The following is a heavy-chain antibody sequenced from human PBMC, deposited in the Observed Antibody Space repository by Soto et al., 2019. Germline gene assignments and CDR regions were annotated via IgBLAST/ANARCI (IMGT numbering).Heavy chain of an antibody. CDR2: ISYSGST. J-gene: IGHJ6*02. CDR1: SGSISTSGYY. CDR3: AREGALLYGGNPDSYYTVGV. Sequence: SETLSLTCSVSSGSISTSGYYWGWIRQPPGTGLEWIGGISYSGSTYYNPSLKSRLTISVDTSKNQFSLKLSSVTAADTAVYYCAREGALLYGGNPDSYYTVGVWGQGTTVTVSS. V-gene: IGHV4-39*02. D-gene: IGHD4-17*01.